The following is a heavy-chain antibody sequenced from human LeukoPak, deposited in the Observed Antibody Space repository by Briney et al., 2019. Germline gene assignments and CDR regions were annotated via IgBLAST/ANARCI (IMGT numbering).Heavy chain of an antibody. D-gene: IGHD3-10*01. Sequence: GGSLRLSCAASGFTFSSYAMHWVRQAPGKGLGWVAVISYDGGNKYYADSVKGRFTISRDNSKNTLYLQMNSLRAEDTAVYYCARGYELWFGNRLNAFDIWGQGTMVTVSS. CDR3: ARGYELWFGNRLNAFDI. V-gene: IGHV3-30*04. J-gene: IGHJ3*02. CDR1: GFTFSSYA. CDR2: ISYDGGNK.